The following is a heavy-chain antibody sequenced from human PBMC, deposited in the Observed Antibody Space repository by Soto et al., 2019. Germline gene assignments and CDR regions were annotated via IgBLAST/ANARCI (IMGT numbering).Heavy chain of an antibody. CDR3: AXXXXXXXXXVFFDY. CDR2: INHSGST. CDR1: GGSXXXYY. J-gene: IGHJ4*02. Sequence: QVQLQQWGAGLLKPSETLSLTCAVYGGSXXXYYXXXIRQPPGKGLEWIGEINHSGSTNYNPSLKSRVTISVDTSKNQFSLKLSSVTAXXTXVXXXAXXXXXXXXXVFFDYWGQGTLVTVSS. V-gene: IGHV4-34*01.